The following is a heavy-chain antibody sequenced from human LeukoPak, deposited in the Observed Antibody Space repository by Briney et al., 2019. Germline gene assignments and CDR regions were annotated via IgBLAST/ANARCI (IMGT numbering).Heavy chain of an antibody. CDR3: ARRAGGYSHPYDY. Sequence: PGGSLRLSCAASGFTFSSYGMSWVRQAPGKGPEWVSAVSGSGGTTYYADSVTGRFTISRDISKNTLYLQMSSLRAEDTAVYYCARRAGGYSHPYDYWGQGVLVTVSS. CDR2: VSGSGGTT. J-gene: IGHJ4*02. D-gene: IGHD4-23*01. CDR1: GFTFSSYG. V-gene: IGHV3-23*01.